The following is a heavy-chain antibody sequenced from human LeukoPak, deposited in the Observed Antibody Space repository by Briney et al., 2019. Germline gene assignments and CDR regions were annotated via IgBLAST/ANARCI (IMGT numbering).Heavy chain of an antibody. CDR3: AKGRASGTLYYYGMDV. CDR1: GFTFDSYA. Sequence: PGGSPRLSCAASGFTFDSYAMRWVRQAPGKGLEWVSSISGSGGSTYYVDFVKGRFTISRDNSKNTLYLQMNSLRAEDTAVYYCAKGRASGTLYYYGMDVWGKGTTVTVSA. J-gene: IGHJ6*04. V-gene: IGHV3-23*01. D-gene: IGHD1-1*01. CDR2: ISGSGGST.